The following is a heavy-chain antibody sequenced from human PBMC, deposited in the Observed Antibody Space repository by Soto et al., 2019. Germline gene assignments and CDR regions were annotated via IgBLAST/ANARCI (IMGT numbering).Heavy chain of an antibody. D-gene: IGHD1-26*01. J-gene: IGHJ4*02. Sequence: QVQLQESGPGLVKPSDTLSLTCAVSGYSISSSNWWGWIRQPPGRGLEWIGYIYYSGTPYYNPSLTSRVTMPVDTSTNQFSLKLTSVTAVDTAVYYCARREIQGPIDYWGQGTLVTVSS. CDR2: IYYSGTP. V-gene: IGHV4-28*01. CDR1: GYSISSSNW. CDR3: ARREIQGPIDY.